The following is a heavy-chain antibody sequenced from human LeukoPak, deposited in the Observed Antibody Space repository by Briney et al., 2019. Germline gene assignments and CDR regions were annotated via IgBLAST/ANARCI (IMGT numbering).Heavy chain of an antibody. CDR2: ISSSSSYI. D-gene: IGHD1-26*01. CDR3: AKDGGSYYYYYYYMDV. Sequence: GGSLRLSCAASGFTFSSYSMNWVRQAPGKGLEWVSSISSSSSYIYYADSVKGRFTISRDNSKNTLYLQMNSLRAEDTAVYYCAKDGGSYYYYYYYMDVWGKGTTVTISS. V-gene: IGHV3-21*04. J-gene: IGHJ6*03. CDR1: GFTFSSYS.